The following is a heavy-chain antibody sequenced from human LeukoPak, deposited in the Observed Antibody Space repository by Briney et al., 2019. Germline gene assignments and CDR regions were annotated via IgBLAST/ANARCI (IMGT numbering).Heavy chain of an antibody. CDR2: IIPIFGTA. CDR3: ARVLVPAAIRNNWFDP. V-gene: IGHV1-69*01. CDR1: LGTFSSYA. J-gene: IGHJ5*02. Sequence: ASVKVSCKASLGTFSSYAISWVRQAPGQGLEWMGGIIPIFGTANYAQKFQGRVTITADESTSTAYMELSSLRSEDTAVYYCARVLVPAAIRNNWFDPWGQGTLVTVSS. D-gene: IGHD2-2*02.